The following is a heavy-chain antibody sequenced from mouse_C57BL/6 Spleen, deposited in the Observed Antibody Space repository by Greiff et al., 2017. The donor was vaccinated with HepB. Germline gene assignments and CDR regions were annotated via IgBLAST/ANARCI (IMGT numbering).Heavy chain of an antibody. CDR3: ARYYYGSSRYFDV. D-gene: IGHD1-1*01. Sequence: EVMLVESGGDLVKPGGSLKLSCAASGFTFSSYGMSWVRQTPDKRLEWVATISSGGSYTYYPDSVKGRFAISRDNAKNTLYLQMSSLKSEDTAMYYCARYYYGSSRYFDVWGTGTTVTVSS. CDR1: GFTFSSYG. CDR2: ISSGGSYT. V-gene: IGHV5-6*01. J-gene: IGHJ1*03.